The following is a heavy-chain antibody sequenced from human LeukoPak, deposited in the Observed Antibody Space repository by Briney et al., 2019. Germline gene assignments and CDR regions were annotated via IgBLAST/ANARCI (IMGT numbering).Heavy chain of an antibody. Sequence: GGSLRLSCAASDFTFSSYAMSWVRQAPGKGLELVSGISGSADSTYYADSVKGRFTISRDNSKNTLFLQMNSLRAEDTALYYCAKGRGFCSGGSCYYYYYIDVWGKGTTVTVSS. D-gene: IGHD2-15*01. V-gene: IGHV3-23*01. CDR1: DFTFSSYA. J-gene: IGHJ6*03. CDR3: AKGRGFCSGGSCYYYYYIDV. CDR2: ISGSADST.